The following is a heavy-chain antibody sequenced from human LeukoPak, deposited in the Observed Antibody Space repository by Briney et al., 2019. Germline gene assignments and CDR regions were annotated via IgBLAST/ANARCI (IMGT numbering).Heavy chain of an antibody. V-gene: IGHV3-30-3*01. CDR2: ISYDGSNK. CDR3: ARNYYDSSGYYWGLGY. D-gene: IGHD3-22*01. CDR1: GFTFSSYA. Sequence: GGSLRLSCAASGFTFSSYAMHWVRQAPGKGLEWVAVISYDGSNKYYADSVKGRFTISRDNSKNTLHLQMNSLRAEDTAVYYCARNYYDSSGYYWGLGYWGQGTLVTVSS. J-gene: IGHJ4*02.